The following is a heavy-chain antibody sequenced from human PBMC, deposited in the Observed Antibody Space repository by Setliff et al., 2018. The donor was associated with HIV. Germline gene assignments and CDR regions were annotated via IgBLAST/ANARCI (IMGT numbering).Heavy chain of an antibody. J-gene: IGHJ4*02. V-gene: IGHV4-39*01. CDR3: ARRGIIAGTTDF. D-gene: IGHD1-7*01. Sequence: SETLSLTCTVSGGSISSSSYYWAWVRQPPGKGLEWIGSIYYSGSTSYNPSLKSRVTISVDTSKNQFSLKLRSVTAADTAVYYCARRGIIAGTTDFWGQGTPVTVSS. CDR2: IYYSGST. CDR1: GGSISSSSYY.